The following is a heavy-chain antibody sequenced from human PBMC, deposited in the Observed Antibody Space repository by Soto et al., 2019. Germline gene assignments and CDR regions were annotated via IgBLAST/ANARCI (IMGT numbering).Heavy chain of an antibody. CDR1: GFTFSSYS. D-gene: IGHD3-10*01. Sequence: GGSLRLSCAASGFTFSSYSMNWVRQAPGKGLEWVSYISSSSSTIYYADSVKGRFTISRDNAKNSLYLQMNSLRDEDTAVYYCASDLRLYYYGSETRLDISGQGTRVTVSS. CDR3: ASDLRLYYYGSETRLDI. J-gene: IGHJ3*02. CDR2: ISSSSSTI. V-gene: IGHV3-48*02.